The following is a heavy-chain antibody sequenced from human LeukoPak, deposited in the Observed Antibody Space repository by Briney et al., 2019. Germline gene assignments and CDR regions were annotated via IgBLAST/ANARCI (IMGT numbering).Heavy chain of an antibody. Sequence: SETLSLTCTVSGGSISSYYWSWIRQPPGKGLEWIGYIYSSGSTNYSPSLKSRVTISVDTSKNRFSLKLSTVTAADTAVYYCARRPTGDPKFDYWGQGTLVTVSS. CDR2: IYSSGST. D-gene: IGHD7-27*01. J-gene: IGHJ4*02. V-gene: IGHV4-59*08. CDR3: ARRPTGDPKFDY. CDR1: GGSISSYY.